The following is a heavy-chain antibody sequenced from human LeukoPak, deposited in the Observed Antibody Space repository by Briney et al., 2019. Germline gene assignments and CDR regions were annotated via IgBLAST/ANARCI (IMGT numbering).Heavy chain of an antibody. CDR2: ISGSGGST. V-gene: IGHV3-23*01. Sequence: PGGSLRLSCAVSGLTFSSYVMSRVRQAPGKGLEWVSGISGSGGSTYYADSGKGRFTISRDNSKTTLYLQMNSLRAEGTAVYYCAKDRSPYSSSLYFDYWGQGTLVTVSS. CDR3: AKDRSPYSSSLYFDY. CDR1: GLTFSSYV. J-gene: IGHJ4*02. D-gene: IGHD6-13*01.